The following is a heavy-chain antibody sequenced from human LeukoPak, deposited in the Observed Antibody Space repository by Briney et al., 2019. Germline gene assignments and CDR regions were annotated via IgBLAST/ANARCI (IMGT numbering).Heavy chain of an antibody. J-gene: IGHJ4*02. CDR1: GFTFDDYT. Sequence: GGSLRLSCAASGFTFDDYTMHWVRQAPGKGLEWVSLISWDGGSTYYADSVKGRFTISRDNSKNSLYLQMNSLRTEDTALYYCAKEKYSSSLFDYWGQGTLVTVSS. D-gene: IGHD6-13*01. CDR3: AKEKYSSSLFDY. V-gene: IGHV3-43*01. CDR2: ISWDGGST.